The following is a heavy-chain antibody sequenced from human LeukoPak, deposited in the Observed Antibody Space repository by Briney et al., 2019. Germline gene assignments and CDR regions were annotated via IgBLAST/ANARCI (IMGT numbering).Heavy chain of an antibody. Sequence: GGSLRLSCTASGFTFSKYAMTWVRQAPGNGLEWVSSISASPGSTYYAEAVKGRSTISRDNTKNTMYLQLNSLRAEDTAIYYCARYSPYDSLFWGQGTLVTVSS. CDR3: ARYSPYDSLF. D-gene: IGHD3-3*01. J-gene: IGHJ4*02. CDR1: GFTFSKYA. CDR2: ISASPGST. V-gene: IGHV3-23*01.